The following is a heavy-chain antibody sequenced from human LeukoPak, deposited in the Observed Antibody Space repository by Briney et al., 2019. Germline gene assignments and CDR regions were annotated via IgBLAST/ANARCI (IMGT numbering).Heavy chain of an antibody. CDR1: GFTFTSYA. Sequence: PGTSPRLSCTASGFTFTSYAMHWVRQAPGQGLEWVAAISYGGSDKYYADSVKGRFTISRDNSRNTLFLQMNSLRGDDTAVYYCARDDGRGVIMDYWGQGTLVTVSS. J-gene: IGHJ4*02. V-gene: IGHV3-30-3*01. CDR2: ISYGGSDK. D-gene: IGHD3-10*02. CDR3: ARDDGRGVIMDY.